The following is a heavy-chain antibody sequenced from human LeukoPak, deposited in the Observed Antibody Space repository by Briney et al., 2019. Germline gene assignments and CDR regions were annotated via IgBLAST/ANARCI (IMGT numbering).Heavy chain of an antibody. D-gene: IGHD6-13*01. CDR2: IIPIFGTA. CDR1: GGTFSSYA. CDR3: ASSSHPQLVQTY. J-gene: IGHJ4*02. V-gene: IGHV1-69*06. Sequence: GASVKVSCKASGGTFSSYAISWVRQAPGQGLEWMGGIIPIFGTANYAQKFQGRVTITADKSTSTAYMELSSLRSEDTAVYYCASSSHPQLVQTYWGQGTLVTVSS.